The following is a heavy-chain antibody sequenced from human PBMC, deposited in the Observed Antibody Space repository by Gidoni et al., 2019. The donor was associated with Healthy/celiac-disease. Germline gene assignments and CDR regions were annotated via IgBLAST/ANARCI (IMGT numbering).Heavy chain of an antibody. V-gene: IGHV3-23*01. CDR3: AKVPIAAAGKFDY. CDR1: GFAFSSYA. CDR2: ISGSGGST. D-gene: IGHD6-13*01. J-gene: IGHJ4*02. Sequence: EVQLLVSGGGLLQPGGSLRLSCAASGFAFSSYAMSWVRQAPGKGLGWVSAISGSGGSTYYADSVKGRFTISRDNSKNTLYLQMNSLRAEETAVYYCAKVPIAAAGKFDYWGQGTLVTVSS.